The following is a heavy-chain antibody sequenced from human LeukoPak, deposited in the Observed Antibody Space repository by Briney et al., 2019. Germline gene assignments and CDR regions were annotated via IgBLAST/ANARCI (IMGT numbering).Heavy chain of an antibody. CDR2: IYYSGST. Sequence: PSETLSLTCTVSGGSISSSSYYWGWIRQPPGKGLEWIGSIYYSGSTYYNPSLKSRVTISVDTSKNQFSLKLSSVTAADTAVYSCAREMAGITMIVVAQGYFDLWGRGTLVTVSS. CDR1: GGSISSSSYY. V-gene: IGHV4-39*07. CDR3: AREMAGITMIVVAQGYFDL. J-gene: IGHJ2*01. D-gene: IGHD3-22*01.